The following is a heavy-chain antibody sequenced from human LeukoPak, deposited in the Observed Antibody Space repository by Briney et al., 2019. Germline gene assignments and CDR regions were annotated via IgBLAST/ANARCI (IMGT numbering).Heavy chain of an antibody. CDR1: GFTFSTYA. V-gene: IGHV3-23*01. CDR3: AKPPPDSSSWLFDY. CDR2: ISANGGIT. J-gene: IGHJ4*02. Sequence: GGSLRLSCAASGFTFSTYAMSWVRQAPGKRLEWVSTISANGGITYYADSVKGRFTISRDNSKNTLDLQMNNLRGEDTAVYYCAKPPPDSSSWLFDYWGQGTLVTVSS. D-gene: IGHD6-13*01.